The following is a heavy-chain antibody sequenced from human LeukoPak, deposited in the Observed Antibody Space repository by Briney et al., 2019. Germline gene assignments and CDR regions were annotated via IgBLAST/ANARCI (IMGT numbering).Heavy chain of an antibody. D-gene: IGHD4-17*01. CDR3: ARAVGDYSSDWFDP. CDR1: GFTFSSYA. CDR2: IYTSGST. Sequence: PGGSLRLSCAASGFTFSSYAMSWIRQPAGKGLEWIGRIYTSGSTNYNPSLKSRVTMSVDTSRNQFSLKLSSVTAADTAVYYCARAVGDYSSDWFDPWGQGTLVTVSS. V-gene: IGHV4-4*07. J-gene: IGHJ5*02.